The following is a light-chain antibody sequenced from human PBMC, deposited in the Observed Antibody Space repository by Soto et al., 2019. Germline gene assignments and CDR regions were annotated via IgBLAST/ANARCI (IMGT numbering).Light chain of an antibody. CDR2: GAS. Sequence: IVVTHSPATLSVSPGSRSTLSCRASQRVSSNVAWYQQKPGQAPRLLLYGASARATGVPARFSGSGSGTQFTLTISSLQSEDFALYYCHQYNSWPPGTFGQGTKVDIK. J-gene: IGKJ2*01. CDR1: QRVSSN. CDR3: HQYNSWPPGT. V-gene: IGKV3-15*01.